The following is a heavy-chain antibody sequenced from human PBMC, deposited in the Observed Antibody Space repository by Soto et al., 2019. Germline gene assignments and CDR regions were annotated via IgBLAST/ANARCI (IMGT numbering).Heavy chain of an antibody. V-gene: IGHV3-30*18. CDR2: ISYDGSNK. CDR1: GFTFSTYG. D-gene: IGHD3-3*01. J-gene: IGHJ4*02. Sequence: GGSLRLSCAASGFTFSTYGMHWVRQAPGRGLEWVAVISYDGSNKYYADSVKGRFTISRDNSKNTLYLQMNSLRAEDTAVYYCAKDENLEWFLDYWGQGTLVTVSS. CDR3: AKDENLEWFLDY.